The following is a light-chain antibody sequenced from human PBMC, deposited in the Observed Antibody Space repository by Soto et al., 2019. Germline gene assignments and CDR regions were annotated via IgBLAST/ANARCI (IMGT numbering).Light chain of an antibody. CDR1: QSVSNN. CDR2: YAS. Sequence: EVMMTQSPATLSVSPGERATLSCRASQSVSNNLAWYQQKPGQAPRLLIYYASTRATGIPARFSGSASGTEFTLTISILHSEHFALDYCHQYNNWPPITFVQGTRLEIK. J-gene: IGKJ5*01. CDR3: HQYNNWPPIT. V-gene: IGKV3-15*01.